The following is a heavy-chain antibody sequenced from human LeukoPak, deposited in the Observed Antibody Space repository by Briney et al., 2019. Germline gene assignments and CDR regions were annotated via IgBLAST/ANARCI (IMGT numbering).Heavy chain of an antibody. CDR3: ARVDVVGARYFDY. J-gene: IGHJ4*02. CDR1: GGSVSSGSYY. Sequence: SETLSLTCTVSGGSVSSGSYYWSWIRQPPGKGLEWIGYIYYSGSTNYNPSLKSRVTISVDTSKNQFSLKLSSVTAADTAVYYCARVDVVGARYFDYRGQGTLVTVSS. D-gene: IGHD2-15*01. CDR2: IYYSGST. V-gene: IGHV4-61*01.